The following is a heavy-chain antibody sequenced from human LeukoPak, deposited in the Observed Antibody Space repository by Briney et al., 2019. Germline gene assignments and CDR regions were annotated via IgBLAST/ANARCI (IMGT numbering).Heavy chain of an antibody. CDR1: GGSFSGYY. D-gene: IGHD2-21*02. J-gene: IGHJ2*01. Sequence: SETLSLTCAVYGGSFSGYYWSWIRQHPGKGLEWIGYIYYRGSTYYNPSLKSRVTISVGTSKNQFSLKLSSVTAADTAVYYCARDVRDLWYFDLWGRGTLVTVSS. V-gene: IGHV4-31*11. CDR3: ARDVRDLWYFDL. CDR2: IYYRGST.